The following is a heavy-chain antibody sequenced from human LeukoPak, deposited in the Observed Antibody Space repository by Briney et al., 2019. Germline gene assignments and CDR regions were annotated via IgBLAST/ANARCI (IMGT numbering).Heavy chain of an antibody. CDR2: IYYSGST. D-gene: IGHD4-11*01. V-gene: IGHV4-59*01. CDR3: ARERRDSNWALPRYFDL. J-gene: IGHJ2*01. CDR1: GGSISSYY. Sequence: SETLSLTCTVSGGSISSYYWSWIRQPPGKGLEWIGYIYYSGSTNYNPSLKSRVTISVDTSKNQFSLKPSSVTAADTAVYYCARERRDSNWALPRYFDLWGRGTLVTVSS.